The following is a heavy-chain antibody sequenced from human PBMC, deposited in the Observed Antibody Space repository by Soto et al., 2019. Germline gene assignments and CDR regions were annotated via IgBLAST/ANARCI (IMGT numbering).Heavy chain of an antibody. D-gene: IGHD3-22*01. Sequence: SETLSLTCTVSGGSISSGGYYWSWIRQHPGKGLEWIGYIYYSGSTYYNPSLKSRVTISVDTSKNQFSLKLSSVTAADTAVYYCARVGYVMGSGYPFDYWGQGTLVTVSS. V-gene: IGHV4-31*03. CDR2: IYYSGST. J-gene: IGHJ4*02. CDR1: GGSISSGGYY. CDR3: ARVGYVMGSGYPFDY.